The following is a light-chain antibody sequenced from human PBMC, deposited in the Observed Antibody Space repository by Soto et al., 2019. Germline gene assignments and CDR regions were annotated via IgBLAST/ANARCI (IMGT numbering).Light chain of an antibody. Sequence: EIVLTQSPATLSLSPGERANLSCRASQSVSSYLAWYQQKPGQAPRLLIYDASNRATGIPARFSGSVSGTDFTLTISSLEPEDFAVYYCQQRSNWPPFTFGPGTKVDIK. CDR2: DAS. CDR1: QSVSSY. V-gene: IGKV3-11*01. CDR3: QQRSNWPPFT. J-gene: IGKJ3*01.